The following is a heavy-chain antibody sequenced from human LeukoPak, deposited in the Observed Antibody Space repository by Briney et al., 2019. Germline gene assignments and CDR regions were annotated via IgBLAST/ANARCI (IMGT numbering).Heavy chain of an antibody. D-gene: IGHD3-10*02. Sequence: GASVKVSCKASGYTFTGYYMHWVRQAPGQGLEWMGWINPNSGGTNYAQKFQGRVTMTRNTSISTAYMELSSLRSEDTAVYYCARARGYYYVRWGQGTLVTVSS. J-gene: IGHJ4*02. V-gene: IGHV1-2*02. CDR1: GYTFTGYY. CDR2: INPNSGGT. CDR3: ARARGYYYVR.